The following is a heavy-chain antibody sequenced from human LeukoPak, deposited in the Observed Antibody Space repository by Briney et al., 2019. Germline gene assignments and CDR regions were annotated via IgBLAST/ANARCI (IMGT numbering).Heavy chain of an antibody. Sequence: SETLSLTXTVSGGSISSSSYYWGWIRQPPGKGLEWIGSIYYSGSTYYNPSLKSRVTISVDTSKNQFSLKLSSVTAADTAVYYCVRCSSTSCALAYWGQGTLVTVSS. CDR2: IYYSGST. J-gene: IGHJ4*02. D-gene: IGHD2-2*01. CDR3: VRCSSTSCALAY. CDR1: GGSISSSSYY. V-gene: IGHV4-39*01.